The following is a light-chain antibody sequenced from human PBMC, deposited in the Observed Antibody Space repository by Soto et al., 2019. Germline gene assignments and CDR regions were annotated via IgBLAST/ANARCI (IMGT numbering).Light chain of an antibody. CDR2: AAS. CDR3: QLSHTTLT. J-gene: IGKJ5*01. CDR1: HSIEIH. V-gene: IGKV1-39*01. Sequence: DIQMTQSPSSLSASVGDRGTITFRASHSIEIHLNCYQQTPGKAPKFLIHAASSLPSGVPSRFSGSGSGTDFTLTISSLPPEDSATYYCQLSHTTLTFGQGTRLEIK.